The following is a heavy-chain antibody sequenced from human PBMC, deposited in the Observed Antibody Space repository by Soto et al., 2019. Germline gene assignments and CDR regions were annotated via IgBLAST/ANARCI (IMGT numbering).Heavy chain of an antibody. CDR2: IYYSGST. CDR3: ARDITDYYDSSGYPQGYGMDV. CDR1: GGSISSGGYY. V-gene: IGHV4-31*03. D-gene: IGHD3-22*01. Sequence: QVQLQESGPGLVKPSQTLSLTCTVSGGSISSGGYYWSWIRQHPGKGLEWIGYIYYSGSTYYNPSLKSRVTISVDTSKNQFSLKLSSVTAADTAVYYCARDITDYYDSSGYPQGYGMDVWGQGTTVTVSS. J-gene: IGHJ6*02.